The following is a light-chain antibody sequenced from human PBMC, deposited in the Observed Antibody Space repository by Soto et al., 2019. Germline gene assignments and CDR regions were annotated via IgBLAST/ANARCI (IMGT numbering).Light chain of an antibody. V-gene: IGKV1-5*01. Sequence: DIQMTQSPSTLPASLGDRVTITCRASQSISSWFAWYQQKPGKVPKLLIYGASSLESGVPSRLSGSGSGTEFTLTISSLQPDDFATYYCQQYDNYRTSGQGTKVDIK. CDR1: QSISSW. CDR2: GAS. J-gene: IGKJ1*01. CDR3: QQYDNYRT.